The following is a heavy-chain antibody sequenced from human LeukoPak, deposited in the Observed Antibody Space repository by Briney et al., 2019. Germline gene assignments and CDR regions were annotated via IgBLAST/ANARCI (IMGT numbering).Heavy chain of an antibody. J-gene: IGHJ4*02. Sequence: ASVKVSCKASGYTFTGYFIYWVRQAPGQGLEWMGRINPSTGATDYAQKFQGRVTVTRDTSISTAYMDLTRLTSDDTAVYYCARGLKYCIGGSCCSRNFDYWGQGTLVTVSS. CDR1: GYTFTGYF. D-gene: IGHD2-15*01. CDR2: INPSTGAT. V-gene: IGHV1-2*06. CDR3: ARGLKYCIGGSCCSRNFDY.